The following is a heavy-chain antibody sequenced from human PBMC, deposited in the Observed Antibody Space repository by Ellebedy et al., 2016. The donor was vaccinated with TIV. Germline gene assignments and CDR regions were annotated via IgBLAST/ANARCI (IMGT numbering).Heavy chain of an antibody. Sequence: SETLSLTCTVSGGSISSYYWTWIRQPPGKGLEWIGRIYGSGSTNYNPSLMSRVTMSVDTAKNQFSLKLSSVTAADTAIYYCARGVTFYYGLDVWGQGTTVTVSS. CDR3: ARGVTFYYGLDV. V-gene: IGHV4-4*07. CDR1: GGSISSYY. CDR2: IYGSGST. D-gene: IGHD3-10*01. J-gene: IGHJ6*02.